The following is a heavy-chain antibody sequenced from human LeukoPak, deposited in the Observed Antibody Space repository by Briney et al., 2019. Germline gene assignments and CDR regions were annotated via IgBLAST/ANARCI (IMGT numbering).Heavy chain of an antibody. CDR2: ILYSGSP. Sequence: SQTLSLTCTVSGGSFSSGAYYWSWIRQLPGKGLEWIGYILYSGSPYYNPSLKSRVSISGDTSKDQFSLTLSSVTVADTAVYYCARDSGYDSRGFYYGGFDPWGQGILVTVSS. CDR1: GGSFSSGAYY. V-gene: IGHV4-31*03. J-gene: IGHJ5*02. CDR3: ARDSGYDSRGFYYGGFDP. D-gene: IGHD3-22*01.